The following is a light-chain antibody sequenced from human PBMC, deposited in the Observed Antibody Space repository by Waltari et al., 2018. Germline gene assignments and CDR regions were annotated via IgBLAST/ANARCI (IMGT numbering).Light chain of an antibody. Sequence: EIVLTQSPATLSLSPGDTATLSCRASQSVTTYLAWYQQKPGQAPRLLIYDASNRATGIPARFSASGSGTDFTLTISSLEPEDFAFYYCQQRSNWPITFGQGTRLEIK. CDR2: DAS. V-gene: IGKV3-11*01. CDR3: QQRSNWPIT. J-gene: IGKJ5*01. CDR1: QSVTTY.